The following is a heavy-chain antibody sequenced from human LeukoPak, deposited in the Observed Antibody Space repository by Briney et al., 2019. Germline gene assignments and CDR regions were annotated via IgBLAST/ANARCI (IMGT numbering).Heavy chain of an antibody. Sequence: GGSLRLSCAASGFTFSSYSMNWVRQAPGKGLEWVSSISSSSSSYIYYADSVKGRFTISRDNAKNSLYLQMNSLRAEDTAVYYCARDPLYCSSTSCFFDYWGQGTLVTVSS. J-gene: IGHJ4*02. V-gene: IGHV3-21*01. D-gene: IGHD2-2*01. CDR3: ARDPLYCSSTSCFFDY. CDR1: GFTFSSYS. CDR2: ISSSSSSYI.